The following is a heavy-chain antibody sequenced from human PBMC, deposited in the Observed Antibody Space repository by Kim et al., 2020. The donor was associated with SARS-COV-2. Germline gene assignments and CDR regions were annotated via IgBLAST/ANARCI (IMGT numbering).Heavy chain of an antibody. CDR1: GFTFSSYW. Sequence: GGSLRLSCAASGFTFSSYWMSWVRQAPGKLLEWFSNIKLVCSVKYYVYSVKGRFTISRDNAKNSLYLQMNSLSAEDTAVYYCARLESSSWYFLYWGQGTLVTVSS. CDR2: IKLVCSVK. V-gene: IGHV3-7*01. CDR3: ARLESSSWYFLY. J-gene: IGHJ4*02. D-gene: IGHD6-13*01.